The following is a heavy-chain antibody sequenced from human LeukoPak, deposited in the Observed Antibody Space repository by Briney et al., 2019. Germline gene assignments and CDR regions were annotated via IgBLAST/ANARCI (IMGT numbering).Heavy chain of an antibody. D-gene: IGHD6-19*01. CDR3: AKGREIYINGWLWPFDN. Sequence: PGGSLRLSCAASGFTFDDYAMYWVRQAPGKGLEWVSGISWNSDRIGYADSVKGRFTISRDNAKNSLYLQMNSLRIEDTALYYCAKGREIYINGWLWPFDNWGQGTLVTVSS. V-gene: IGHV3-9*01. J-gene: IGHJ4*02. CDR2: ISWNSDRI. CDR1: GFTFDDYA.